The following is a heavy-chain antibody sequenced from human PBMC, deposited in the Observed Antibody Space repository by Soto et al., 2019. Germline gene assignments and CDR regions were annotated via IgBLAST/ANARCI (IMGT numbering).Heavy chain of an antibody. CDR2: IHYSGST. J-gene: IGHJ5*01. Sequence: PSETLSLTCNVSGGSVRRVETYWSWIRQSPGNGLEWIGYIHYSGSTYYNPSLRSRVTMSLDMSKNQFSLQLSSVTAADTAVYFCARGDSSGYDNSWFHXWGQVTLFTVSX. D-gene: IGHD3-22*01. V-gene: IGHV4-30-4*01. CDR1: GGSVRRVETY. CDR3: ARGDSSGYDNSWFHX.